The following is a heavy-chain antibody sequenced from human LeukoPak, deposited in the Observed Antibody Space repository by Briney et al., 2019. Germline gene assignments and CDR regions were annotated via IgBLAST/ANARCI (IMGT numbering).Heavy chain of an antibody. Sequence: ASVKVSCKASGYTFISYYMQWVRQAPGQGLEWMGIINPSGGSTSYAQKFQGRVTMTRDTSTSTVYMELSSLRSEDTAVYYCASQRTGVDTAMVNDWFDPWGQGTLVTVSS. CDR1: GYTFISYY. J-gene: IGHJ5*02. CDR2: INPSGGST. D-gene: IGHD5-18*01. CDR3: ASQRTGVDTAMVNDWFDP. V-gene: IGHV1-46*01.